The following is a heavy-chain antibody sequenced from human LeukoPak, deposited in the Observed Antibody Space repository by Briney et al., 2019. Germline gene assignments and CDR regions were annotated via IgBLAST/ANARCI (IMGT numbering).Heavy chain of an antibody. V-gene: IGHV3-64*01. CDR1: GFTFSSYA. CDR3: ARGERNYDFWSGLYYYYYGMDV. CDR2: ISSNGGST. D-gene: IGHD3-3*01. Sequence: PGGSLRLSCAASGFTFSSYAMSWVRQAPGKGLEWVSAISSNGGSTYYANSVKGRFTISRDNSKNTLYLQMGSLRAEDMAVYYCARGERNYDFWSGLYYYYYGMDVWGQGTTVTVSS. J-gene: IGHJ6*02.